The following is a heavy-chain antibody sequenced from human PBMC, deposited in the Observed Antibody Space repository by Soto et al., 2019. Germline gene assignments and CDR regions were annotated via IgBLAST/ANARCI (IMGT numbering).Heavy chain of an antibody. V-gene: IGHV1-69*13. CDR2: IIPIFGTA. Sequence: SVKVSCKASGGTFSSYSISWVLQAPGQGLEWMGGIIPIFGTANYAQKFQGRVTITADESTSTAYMELSSLRSEDTAVYYCARDEGAYSSGWYSGWFDPWGQGTLVTVSS. CDR3: ARDEGAYSSGWYSGWFDP. J-gene: IGHJ5*02. CDR1: GGTFSSYS. D-gene: IGHD6-19*01.